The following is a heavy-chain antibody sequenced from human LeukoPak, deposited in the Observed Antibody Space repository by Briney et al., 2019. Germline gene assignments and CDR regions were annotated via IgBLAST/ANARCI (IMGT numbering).Heavy chain of an antibody. D-gene: IGHD3-22*01. Sequence: GGSLRLSCAASGFTFSSYGMHWVRQAPGKGLEWVAFIRYDGSNKYYADSVKGRFTISRDNSKNTLYLQMNSLRAEDTAVYYCAKGGFWLYNWFDPWGQGTLVTVSS. CDR3: AKGGFWLYNWFDP. CDR1: GFTFSSYG. J-gene: IGHJ5*02. V-gene: IGHV3-30*02. CDR2: IRYDGSNK.